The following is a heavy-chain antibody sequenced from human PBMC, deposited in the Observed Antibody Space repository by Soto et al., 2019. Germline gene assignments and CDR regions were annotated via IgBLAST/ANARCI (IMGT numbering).Heavy chain of an antibody. CDR1: GFTFSSYD. J-gene: IGHJ6*02. CDR2: IGTAGDT. V-gene: IGHV3-13*01. D-gene: IGHD3-22*01. Sequence: GSLRLSCAASGFTFSSYDMHWVRQATGKGLEWVSAIGTAGDTYYPGSVKGRFTISRENAKNSLYLQMNSLRAEDTAVYYCARDNYYDSSGYLPTQDMRYYYGMHVWGQGTTVSGSS. CDR3: ARDNYYDSSGYLPTQDMRYYYGMHV.